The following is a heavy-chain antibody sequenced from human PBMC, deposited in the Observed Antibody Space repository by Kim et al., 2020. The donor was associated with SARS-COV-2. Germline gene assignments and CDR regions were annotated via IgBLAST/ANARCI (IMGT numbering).Heavy chain of an antibody. CDR1: GFTLNNYW. V-gene: IGHV3-7*01. Sequence: GGSLRLSCAASGFTLNNYWMTWVRQAPGKWLEWVANISPDGGDNYYVDSVKGRFTISRDNAKNSLYLQMDSLTAEDTAVYYCTRERGTFDIWGQGTMVTVSS. CDR2: ISPDGGDN. CDR3: TRERGTFDI. J-gene: IGHJ3*02.